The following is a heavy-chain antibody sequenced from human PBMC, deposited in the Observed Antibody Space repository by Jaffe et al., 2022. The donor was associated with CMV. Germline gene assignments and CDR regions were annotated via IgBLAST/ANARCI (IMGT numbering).Heavy chain of an antibody. CDR2: INHSGST. CDR1: GGSFSGYY. CDR3: ARAEAGVGQGGYFDY. D-gene: IGHD6-13*01. V-gene: IGHV4-34*01. J-gene: IGHJ4*02. Sequence: QVQLQQWGAGLLKPSETLSLTCAVYGGSFSGYYWSWIRQPPGKGLEWIGEINHSGSTNYNPSLKSRVTISVDTSKNQFSLKLSSVTAADTAVYYCARAEAGVGQGGYFDYWGQGTLVTVSS.